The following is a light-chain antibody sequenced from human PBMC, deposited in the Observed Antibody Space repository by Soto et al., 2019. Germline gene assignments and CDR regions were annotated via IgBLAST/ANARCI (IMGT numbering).Light chain of an antibody. V-gene: IGLV2-11*01. CDR3: CSYAGSSTSVL. Sequence: QSALTQPHSVSGSPGQSVAISCTGTNSDVGAYNYVSWYQHHPGNAPKLIIHDVYKRPSGVPDRFSASKSGNTASLTISGLQIEDEADYYCCSYAGSSTSVLFGGGTKLTV. CDR2: DVY. J-gene: IGLJ2*01. CDR1: NSDVGAYNY.